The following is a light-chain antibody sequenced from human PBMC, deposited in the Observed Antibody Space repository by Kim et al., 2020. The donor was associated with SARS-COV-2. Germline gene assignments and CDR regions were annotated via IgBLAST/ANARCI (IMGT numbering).Light chain of an antibody. CDR1: KLGDKY. CDR3: QAWDSSGV. Sequence: SYELTQPPSVSVSPGQTASITCSGDKLGDKYACWYQQKPGQSPVLVIYQDSKRPSGIPERFSGSNSGNTATLTISGTQAMDEADYYCQAWDSSGVFGAGTQLTVL. V-gene: IGLV3-1*01. CDR2: QDS. J-gene: IGLJ2*01.